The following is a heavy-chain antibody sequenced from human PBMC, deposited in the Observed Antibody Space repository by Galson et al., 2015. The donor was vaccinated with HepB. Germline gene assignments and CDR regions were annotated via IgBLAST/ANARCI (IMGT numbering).Heavy chain of an antibody. Sequence: SLRLSCAASGFTFSSYWMSWVRQAPGKGLEWVANIKRDGNEKYYVDSMKGRFTISRDNAKNSLYLQMNSLRTEDTAVYYYSSPNDAFDIWGQGTMVTVSS. V-gene: IGHV3-7*03. CDR3: SSPNDAFDI. J-gene: IGHJ3*02. D-gene: IGHD2-15*01. CDR1: GFTFSSYW. CDR2: IKRDGNEK.